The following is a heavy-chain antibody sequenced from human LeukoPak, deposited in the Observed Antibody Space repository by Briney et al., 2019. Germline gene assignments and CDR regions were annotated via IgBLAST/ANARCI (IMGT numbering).Heavy chain of an antibody. CDR1: GGSFSGYY. CDR3: ARQNWYYDILTGYYLPSFDP. Sequence: SETLSLTCAVYGGSFSGYYWSWIRQPPGKGLEWIGEINHSGSTNYNPSLKSRVTISVDTSKNQFSLKLSSVTAADTAVYYCARQNWYYDILTGYYLPSFDPWGQGTLVTVSS. V-gene: IGHV4-34*01. D-gene: IGHD3-9*01. CDR2: INHSGST. J-gene: IGHJ5*02.